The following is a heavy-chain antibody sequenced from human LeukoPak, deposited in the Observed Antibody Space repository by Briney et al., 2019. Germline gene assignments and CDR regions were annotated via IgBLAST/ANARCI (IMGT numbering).Heavy chain of an antibody. V-gene: IGHV4-30-4*01. CDR3: ARVGYDILTGYSLQDHAFDI. J-gene: IGHJ3*02. Sequence: SETLSLTCTVSGGSISSGDYYWSWVRQPPGKGLEWVGYIYYSGSTYYNPSLKSRVTISVDTSKTQFSLKLSSVTAADTAVYYCARVGYDILTGYSLQDHAFDIWGQGTMVTVSS. CDR2: IYYSGST. D-gene: IGHD3-9*01. CDR1: GGSISSGDYY.